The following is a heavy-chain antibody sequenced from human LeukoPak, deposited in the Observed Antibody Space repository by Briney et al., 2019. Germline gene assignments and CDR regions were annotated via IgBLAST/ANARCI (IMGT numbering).Heavy chain of an antibody. J-gene: IGHJ5*02. CDR2: IYYSGST. D-gene: IGHD6-13*01. V-gene: IGHV4-59*01. CDR3: ARALAGTGPRSPWFGP. Sequence: SETLSLTCTVSGGSISSYYWSWIRQPPGKGLEWIGYIYYSGSTNYNPSLKSRVTISVDTSKNQFSLKLSSVTAADTAVYYCARALAGTGPRSPWFGPWGQGTLVTVSS. CDR1: GGSISSYY.